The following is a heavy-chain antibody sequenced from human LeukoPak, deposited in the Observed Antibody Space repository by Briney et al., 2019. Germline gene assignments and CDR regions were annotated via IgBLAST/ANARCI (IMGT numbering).Heavy chain of an antibody. J-gene: IGHJ4*02. D-gene: IGHD6-13*01. CDR2: IVVGSGNT. CDR3: ARESAYSSSWRRFDY. V-gene: IGHV1-58*01. CDR1: GFTFTSSA. Sequence: ASVKVSCKASGFTFTSSAVQWVRQARGQRLEWIGWIVVGSGNTNYAQKFQERVTITRDMSTSTAYMELSSLRSEDTAVYYCARESAYSSSWRRFDYWGQGTLVTVS.